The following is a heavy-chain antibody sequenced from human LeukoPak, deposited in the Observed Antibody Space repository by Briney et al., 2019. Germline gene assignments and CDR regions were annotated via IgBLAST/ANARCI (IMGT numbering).Heavy chain of an antibody. CDR1: GFTFTNYA. V-gene: IGHV3-23*01. Sequence: QPGGSLRLSCAASGFTFTNYAMSSVRPAPGKGREWGSAISGSGGSAYYADSVQGRFTISRDNSKNTLYLQMNSLRAEDTAVYYWAKGGLAGRPDYWVQGTLVTVSS. CDR2: ISGSGGSA. J-gene: IGHJ4*02. CDR3: AKGGLAGRPDY. D-gene: IGHD6-25*01.